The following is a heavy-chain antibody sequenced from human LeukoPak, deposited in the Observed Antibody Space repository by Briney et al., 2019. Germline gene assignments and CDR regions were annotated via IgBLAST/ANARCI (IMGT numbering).Heavy chain of an antibody. J-gene: IGHJ3*02. D-gene: IGHD3-22*01. CDR3: ARDGYYPNPNAFDI. V-gene: IGHV4-4*07. CDR1: DGSISSYY. CDR2: IYTSGST. Sequence: PSETLSLTCTVSDGSISSYYWSWIRQPAGKGLEWIGRIYTSGSTNYNPSLKSRVTISVDTSKNQFSLKLSSVTAADTAVYYCARDGYYPNPNAFDIWGQGTMVTVSS.